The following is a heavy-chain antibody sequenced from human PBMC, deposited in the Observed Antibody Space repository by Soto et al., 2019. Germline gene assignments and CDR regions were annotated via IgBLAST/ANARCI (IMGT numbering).Heavy chain of an antibody. D-gene: IGHD3-22*01. CDR2: ISAYNGNT. V-gene: IGHV1-18*01. Sequence: ASVKVSCKASGYTFTSYGISWVRQAPGQGXEWMGWISAYNGNTNYAQKLQGRVTMTTDTSTSTAYMELRSLRSDDTAVYYCAREAFYYDSSGYYFGDSDAFDIWGQGTMVTVS. CDR1: GYTFTSYG. J-gene: IGHJ3*02. CDR3: AREAFYYDSSGYYFGDSDAFDI.